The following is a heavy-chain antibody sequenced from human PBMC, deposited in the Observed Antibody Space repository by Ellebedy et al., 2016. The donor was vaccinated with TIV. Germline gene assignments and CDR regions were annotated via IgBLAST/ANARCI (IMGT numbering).Heavy chain of an antibody. D-gene: IGHD3-16*01. V-gene: IGHV1-24*01. Sequence: AASVKVSCKVSGYSLTDLSINWARQAPGKGLAWMGGSDPEDGERLYAPNFPGRGTMTDDTSTDTAYMELTSLRSEDLAMYYWATDLVGASDYWGHGTLVIVSS. CDR1: GYSLTDLS. CDR2: SDPEDGER. CDR3: ATDLVGASDY. J-gene: IGHJ4*01.